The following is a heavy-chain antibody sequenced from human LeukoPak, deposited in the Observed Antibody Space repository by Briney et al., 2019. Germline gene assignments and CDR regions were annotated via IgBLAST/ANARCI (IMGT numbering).Heavy chain of an antibody. CDR2: IYYSGST. CDR3: ARQGKIQLWLPFLGPFDY. D-gene: IGHD5-18*01. Sequence: SETLSLTCTVSGGSISSSSYYWGWIRQPPGKGLEWIGSIYYSGSTYYNPSLKSRVTISVDTSEHQFSLKLSSVTAADTAVYYCARQGKIQLWLPFLGPFDYWGQGTLVTVSS. V-gene: IGHV4-39*01. J-gene: IGHJ4*02. CDR1: GGSISSSSYY.